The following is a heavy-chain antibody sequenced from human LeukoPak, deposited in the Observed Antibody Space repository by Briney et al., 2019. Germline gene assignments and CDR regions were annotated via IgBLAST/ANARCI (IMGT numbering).Heavy chain of an antibody. V-gene: IGHV1-18*01. Sequence: ALVKVSCKASGYTFTNYGISWVRQAPGQGLEWMGWISAYNGDTNYVQNFQGRVTMTTDTSTNTAYMELRSLRSDDTAVYYCARAALDSKFAFDIWGQGTMVTVSS. CDR2: ISAYNGDT. CDR3: ARAALDSKFAFDI. J-gene: IGHJ3*02. CDR1: GYTFTNYG.